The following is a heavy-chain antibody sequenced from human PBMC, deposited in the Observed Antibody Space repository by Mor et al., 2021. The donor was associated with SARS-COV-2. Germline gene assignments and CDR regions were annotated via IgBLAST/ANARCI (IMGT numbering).Heavy chain of an antibody. CDR3: AREGECTTASGAFDI. V-gene: IGHV3-30-3*01. D-gene: IGHD2-2*01. Sequence: ILYQGNTKRYAESVKGRFTISRDNSKNTLDLEMNSLKVEDTAMYYCAREGECTTASGAFDIWGQG. J-gene: IGHJ3*02. CDR2: ILYQGNTK.